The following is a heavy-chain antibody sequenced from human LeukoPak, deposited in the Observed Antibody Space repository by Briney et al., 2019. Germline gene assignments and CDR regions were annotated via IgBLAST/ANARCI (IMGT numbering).Heavy chain of an antibody. Sequence: GESLKISCKGSGYSFTSYWIGWVRQMPGKGLEWMGIIYPGDSETITRDSPSFQGQVTISADKSISTAFLQWSSLKASDTAMYYCAKSSPRGYGAFDIWGQGTTVTVSS. CDR3: AKSSPRGYGAFDI. J-gene: IGHJ3*02. CDR2: IYPGDSETIT. D-gene: IGHD2-15*01. CDR1: GYSFTSYW. V-gene: IGHV5-51*01.